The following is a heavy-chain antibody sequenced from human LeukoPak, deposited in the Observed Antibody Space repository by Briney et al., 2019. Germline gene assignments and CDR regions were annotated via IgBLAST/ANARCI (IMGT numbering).Heavy chain of an antibody. CDR3: AKDSSPSSSWYGDWFDP. CDR2: ISYDGSNK. CDR1: GFTFSSYG. Sequence: GRSLRLSCAASGFTFSSYGMHWVRQAPGKGLEWVAVISYDGSNKYYADSVKGRFTISRDNSENTLYLQMNSLRAEDTAVYYCAKDSSPSSSWYGDWFDPWGQGTLVTVSS. D-gene: IGHD6-13*01. J-gene: IGHJ5*02. V-gene: IGHV3-30*18.